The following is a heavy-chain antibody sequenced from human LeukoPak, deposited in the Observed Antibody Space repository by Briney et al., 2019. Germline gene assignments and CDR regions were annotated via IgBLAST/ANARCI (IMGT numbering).Heavy chain of an antibody. D-gene: IGHD6-19*01. J-gene: IGHJ4*02. CDR1: GGTFSSYA. V-gene: IGHV1-69*13. CDR3: ARHPNYPDTSGIAVADHLSVFDY. Sequence: SVKVSCKASGGTFSSYAISWVRQAPGQGLEWMGGIIPIFGTANYAQKFQGRVTITADESTSTAYMELSSLRSEDTAVYYCARHPNYPDTSGIAVADHLSVFDYWGQGTLVTVSS. CDR2: IIPIFGTA.